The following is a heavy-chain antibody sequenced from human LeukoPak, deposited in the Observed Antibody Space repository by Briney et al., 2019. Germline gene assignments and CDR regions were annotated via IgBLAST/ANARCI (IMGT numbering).Heavy chain of an antibody. CDR1: GFTFSHYY. CDR3: ARIAAGNES. D-gene: IGHD6-25*01. Sequence: GGSLRLSCAASGFTFSHYYMSWIRQAPGKGLEWVSYISSRGSNIYYADSVKGRFTISRDNAKNSLYLQMKSLRAEDTAVYYCARIAAGNESWGEGTLVTVSS. J-gene: IGHJ5*02. CDR2: ISSRGSNI. V-gene: IGHV3-11*01.